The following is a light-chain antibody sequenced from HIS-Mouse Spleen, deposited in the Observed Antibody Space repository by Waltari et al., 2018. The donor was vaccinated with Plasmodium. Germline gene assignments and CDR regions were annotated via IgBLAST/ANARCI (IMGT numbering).Light chain of an antibody. J-gene: IGLJ3*02. Sequence: SYELTQPPSVSVSPGQTARITCSGDALPKKYAYWYQQKSGQAPVLVIYEDSKRPSGIPERFSGSSSGTMATLTIRGAQVEDEADYYWYSTDSSGNPRVFGGGTKLTVL. CDR1: ALPKKY. CDR3: YSTDSSGNPRV. CDR2: EDS. V-gene: IGLV3-10*01.